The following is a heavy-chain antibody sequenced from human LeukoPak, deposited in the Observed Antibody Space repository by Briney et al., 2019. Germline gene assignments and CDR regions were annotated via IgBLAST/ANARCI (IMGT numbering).Heavy chain of an antibody. V-gene: IGHV3-48*04. CDR2: TSSSGSTM. D-gene: IGHD5-18*01. CDR3: ARIAGGYSYGGFDY. CDR1: GFTFSSYG. J-gene: IGHJ4*02. Sequence: GGSLRLSCTASGFTFSSYGMNWVRQAPGKGLEWVSYTSSSGSTMYYADSVKGRFTISRDNAKNSLYLQMNSLRAEDTAVYYCARIAGGYSYGGFDYWGQGTLVTVSS.